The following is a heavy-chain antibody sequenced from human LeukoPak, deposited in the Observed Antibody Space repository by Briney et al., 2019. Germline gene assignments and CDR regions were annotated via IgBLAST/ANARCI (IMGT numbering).Heavy chain of an antibody. CDR3: AISGSGSYYNEQFDY. CDR2: IYYSGST. CDR1: GGSISSSSYY. D-gene: IGHD3-10*01. J-gene: IGHJ4*02. V-gene: IGHV4-39*01. Sequence: SETLSLTCTVSGGSISSSSYYWGWIRQPPGKGLEWIGSIYYSGSTYYNPSLKSRVTIYVDTSKKQFSLKLSSVTAADTAVYYCAISGSGSYYNEQFDYWGQGTLVTVSS.